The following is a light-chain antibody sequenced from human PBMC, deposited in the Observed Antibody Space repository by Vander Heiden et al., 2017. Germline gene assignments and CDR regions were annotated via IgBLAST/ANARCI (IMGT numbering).Light chain of an antibody. CDR2: EGS. CDR1: SSDVGSYNL. Sequence: QSALPQPPSASGSPGQSITISCTGTSSDVGSYNLVSWYQQHPGKAPKLMIYEGSKRPSGVSNRFSGSKSGNTASLTISGLQAEDEADYYCCSYAGSSTWVFGGGTKLTVL. J-gene: IGLJ3*02. V-gene: IGLV2-23*01. CDR3: CSYAGSSTWV.